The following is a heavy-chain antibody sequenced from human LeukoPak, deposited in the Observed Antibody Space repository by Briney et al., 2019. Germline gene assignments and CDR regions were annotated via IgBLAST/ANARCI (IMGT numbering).Heavy chain of an antibody. J-gene: IGHJ3*02. V-gene: IGHV4-59*06. CDR1: GGSLSSYY. Sequence: SESLSLTCTVSGGSLSSYYWIWIRQHPGKGLEWIGYIYYSGSNYYNPSLKSRATISVDTSKNQFSLKLSSVTTADTAVYYCAVCSGGSPIDAFHIWGQGTMVTVSS. CDR2: IYYSGSN. CDR3: AVCSGGSPIDAFHI. D-gene: IGHD2-15*01.